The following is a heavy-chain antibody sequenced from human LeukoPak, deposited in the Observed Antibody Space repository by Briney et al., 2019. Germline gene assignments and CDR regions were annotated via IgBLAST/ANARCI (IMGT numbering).Heavy chain of an antibody. D-gene: IGHD4-17*01. V-gene: IGHV4-34*01. CDR3: TRMTTGHDY. Sequence: SETLSLTCAVSGVSFNNYYWSWVRQTPGKGLEWIGEISHSGYTNDSPSLKSRVTLSIDTSRKQFSLNLRSVTVADTGIYYCTRMTTGHDYWGQGTLVTVSS. CDR1: GVSFNNYY. CDR2: ISHSGYT. J-gene: IGHJ4*02.